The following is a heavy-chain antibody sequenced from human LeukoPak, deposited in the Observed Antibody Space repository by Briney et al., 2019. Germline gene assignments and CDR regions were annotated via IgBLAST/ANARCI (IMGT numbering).Heavy chain of an antibody. CDR3: ARDAHSGSYFDY. D-gene: IGHD1-26*01. V-gene: IGHV3-23*01. CDR2: ISGTGGTT. CDR1: GFTFSSNA. Sequence: GGSLRLSCAASGFTFSSNAMCWVRQAPGKGLEWVSLISGTGGTTYYADSVKGRLTISRDNSKNTLYLQMNSLRVEDTAVYYCARDAHSGSYFDYWGQGILVTVSS. J-gene: IGHJ4*01.